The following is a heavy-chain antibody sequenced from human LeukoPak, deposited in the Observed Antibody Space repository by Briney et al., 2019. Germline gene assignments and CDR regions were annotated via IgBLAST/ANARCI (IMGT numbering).Heavy chain of an antibody. CDR1: GGTFSSYA. V-gene: IGHV1-69*01. J-gene: IGHJ3*02. CDR3: ARDGDSRHDAFDI. CDR2: IIPIFGTA. Sequence: ASVKVSCKASGGTFSSYAISWVRQAPGQGLEWMGGIIPIFGTANYAQKFQGRVTITADESTSTAYMELSSLRSEDTAVYYCARDGDSRHDAFDIWGQGTMVTVSS. D-gene: IGHD3-22*01.